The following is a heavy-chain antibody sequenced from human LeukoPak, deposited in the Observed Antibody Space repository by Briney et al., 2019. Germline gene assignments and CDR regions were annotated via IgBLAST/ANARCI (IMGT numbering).Heavy chain of an antibody. CDR2: IYYSGST. D-gene: IGHD3-22*01. CDR1: GGSISSYY. V-gene: IGHV4-59*12. Sequence: SETLSLTCTVSGGSISSYYWSWIRQPPGKGLEWIGYIYYSGSTNYNPSLKSRVTISVDTSKNQFSLKLSSVTAADTAVYYCARAGYYDSSHFDYWGQGTLVTVSS. J-gene: IGHJ4*02. CDR3: ARAGYYDSSHFDY.